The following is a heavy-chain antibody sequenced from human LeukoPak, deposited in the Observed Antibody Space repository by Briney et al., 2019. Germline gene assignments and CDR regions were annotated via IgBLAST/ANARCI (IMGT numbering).Heavy chain of an antibody. CDR1: GFTLCIYA. Sequence: GGSLTLSCGASGFTLCIYAMRCARHAPGGGVEGVSSVSGNGGTTYYADSVKSRFTISRDNSRNTLFLQMNSLRAVDTAVYHCAKAHYNWFDPWGQGTLVTVSS. CDR3: AKAHYNWFDP. V-gene: IGHV3-23*01. J-gene: IGHJ5*02. CDR2: VSGNGGTT.